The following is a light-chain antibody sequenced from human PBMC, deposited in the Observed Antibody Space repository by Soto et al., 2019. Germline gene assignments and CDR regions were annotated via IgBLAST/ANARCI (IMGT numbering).Light chain of an antibody. CDR3: QKYNDWPPIT. CDR2: GAS. Sequence: EVVMTQSPATLSLSPGERATLSCRASQSVSSDLAWYQQKPGQAPRLLIYGASTRATDIPARLSGGGSGTEFTLTISNLQSEDFGIYYCQKYNDWPPITFGPGTKVDIK. CDR1: QSVSSD. V-gene: IGKV3-15*01. J-gene: IGKJ3*01.